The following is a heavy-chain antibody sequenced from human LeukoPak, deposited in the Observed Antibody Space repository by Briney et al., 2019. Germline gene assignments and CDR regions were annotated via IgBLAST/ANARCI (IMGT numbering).Heavy chain of an antibody. J-gene: IGHJ4*02. CDR3: ARAGDSSGYWYYFDY. Sequence: SQTLSLTCTVSGGSISSGGYYWSWICQHPGKGLEWIGYIYYSGSTYYNPSLKSRVTISVDTSKNQFSLKLSSVTAADTAVYYCARAGDSSGYWYYFDYWGQGTLVTVSS. CDR2: IYYSGST. D-gene: IGHD3-22*01. CDR1: GGSISSGGYY. V-gene: IGHV4-31*03.